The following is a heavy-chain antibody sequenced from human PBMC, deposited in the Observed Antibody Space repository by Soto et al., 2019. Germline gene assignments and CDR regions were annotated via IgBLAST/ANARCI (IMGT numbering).Heavy chain of an antibody. Sequence: QVQLVQSGAEVKKPGASVKFSCKASGYTFSSYGISWVRQAPGQGLEWMRWISAYNGNTNNAQKLQGSVTITTDIYANTAYIGMRSLRPGDKAVYYCAVIKLCLLLGDDSFGSWGQGKMVSVS. CDR3: AVIKLCLLLGDDSFGS. CDR2: ISAYNGNT. J-gene: IGHJ3*02. CDR1: GYTFSSYG. V-gene: IGHV1-18*04. D-gene: IGHD5-18*01.